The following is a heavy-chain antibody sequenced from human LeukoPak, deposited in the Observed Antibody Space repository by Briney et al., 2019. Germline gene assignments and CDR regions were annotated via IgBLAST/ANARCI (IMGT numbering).Heavy chain of an antibody. CDR3: ARERKWATVGY. D-gene: IGHD4-11*01. CDR1: GFTFSSYW. CDR2: INSDGSST. V-gene: IGHV3-74*01. J-gene: IGHJ4*02. Sequence: PGGSLRLSCAASGFTFSSYWMNWVRQAPGKGLVWVSRINSDGSSTSYADSAKGRFTISRDNAKNTLYLQMNSLRAEDTAVYYCARERKWATVGYWGQGTLVTVSS.